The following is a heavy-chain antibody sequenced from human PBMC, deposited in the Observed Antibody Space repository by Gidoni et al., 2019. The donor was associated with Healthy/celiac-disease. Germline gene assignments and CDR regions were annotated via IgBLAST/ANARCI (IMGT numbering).Heavy chain of an antibody. J-gene: IGHJ4*02. CDR1: GFTFGDYA. D-gene: IGHD6-13*01. CDR2: IRSKAYGGTT. V-gene: IGHV3-49*05. Sequence: EVQLVESGGGLVKPGRSLRLSCTASGFTFGDYAMSWFRQAPGKGLEWVGFIRSKAYGGTTEYAASVKGRFTISRDDSKSIAYLQMNSLKTEDTAVYYCTSHIAAAAPDYWGQGTLVTVSS. CDR3: TSHIAAAAPDY.